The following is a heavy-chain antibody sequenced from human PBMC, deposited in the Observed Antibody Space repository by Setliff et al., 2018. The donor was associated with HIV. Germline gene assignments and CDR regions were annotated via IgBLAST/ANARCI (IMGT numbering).Heavy chain of an antibody. CDR2: INHSGNT. V-gene: IGHV4-34*01. J-gene: IGHJ4*02. D-gene: IGHD6-6*01. CDR3: ARHRASSSGFPLDF. CDR1: GGSLSGYF. Sequence: SETLSLTCSVYGGSLSGYFWTWIRQSPGKEPEWIGSINHSGNTYYYPSLKSRVTMSVDTSKNQFSLRLSSVTATDTAVYYCARHRASSSGFPLDFWGQGILVTVSS.